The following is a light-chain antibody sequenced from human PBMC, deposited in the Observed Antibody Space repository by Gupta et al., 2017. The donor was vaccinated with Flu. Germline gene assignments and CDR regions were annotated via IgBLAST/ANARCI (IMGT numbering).Light chain of an antibody. CDR3: QPMNQSPVT. J-gene: IGKJ4*01. CDR2: AGS. V-gene: IGKV1-9*01. Sequence: DIQLTQSPSFLSASVGDRVAMTCRASQAIRPSLAWYQQKPGEAPKLLIYAGSTLNTGVPSRFSGSGSGTEFTLTISSRQPEDFGIYYCQPMNQSPVTFGRGTKVDIK. CDR1: QAIRPS.